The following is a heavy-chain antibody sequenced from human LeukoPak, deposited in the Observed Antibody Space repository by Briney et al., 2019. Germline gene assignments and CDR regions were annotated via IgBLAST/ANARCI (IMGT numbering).Heavy chain of an antibody. J-gene: IGHJ5*02. D-gene: IGHD3-10*01. CDR3: ARHRLVRGVMDWFDP. CDR2: IYPGDSDT. CDR1: GYSFSRNW. Sequence: RGESLKISCKGYGYSFSRNWIGWVRQMPGKGLEWMGIIYPGDSDTRYSPSFQGQVTISADKSISTAYLQWSSLKASDTAMYYCARHRLVRGVMDWFDPWGQGTLVTVSS. V-gene: IGHV5-51*01.